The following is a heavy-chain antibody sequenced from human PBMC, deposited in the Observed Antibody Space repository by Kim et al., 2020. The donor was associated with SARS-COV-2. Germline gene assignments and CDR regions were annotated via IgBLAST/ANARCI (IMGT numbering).Heavy chain of an antibody. CDR2: INPNSGGT. V-gene: IGHV1-2*02. CDR1: GYTFTGYY. J-gene: IGHJ4*02. D-gene: IGHD3-10*01. CDR3: ARDDSSDYRFDY. Sequence: ASVKVSCKASGYTFTGYYMHWVRQAPGQGLEWMGWINPNSGGTNYAQKFQGRVTMTRDTSISTAYMELSRLRSDDTAVYYCARDDSSDYRFDYWGQGTLVTVSS.